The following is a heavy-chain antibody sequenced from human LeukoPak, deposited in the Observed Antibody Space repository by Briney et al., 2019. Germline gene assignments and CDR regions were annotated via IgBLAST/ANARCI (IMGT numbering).Heavy chain of an antibody. CDR2: LNEDGGIT. CDR3: AKYTERAFDI. J-gene: IGHJ3*02. CDR1: GFSFNTFW. Sequence: PGGSLRLSCEASGFSFNTFWMHWVRQAPGEGLVWVSRLNEDGGITDYADFAKGRFTISRDNARNTLYLQMNSLSADDTAVYYCAKYTERAFDIWGQGTMVTVSS. D-gene: IGHD2-2*02. V-gene: IGHV3-74*01.